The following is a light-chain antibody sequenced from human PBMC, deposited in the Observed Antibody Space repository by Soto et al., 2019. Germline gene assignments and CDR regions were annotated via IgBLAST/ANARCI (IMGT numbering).Light chain of an antibody. J-gene: IGLJ2*01. CDR1: SSTIGSNT. V-gene: IGLV1-44*01. Sequence: QSVLTQPPSASGTPGQRVTISCSGSSSTIGSNTVNWYQQLPGTAPKLLIYSNNQRPSGVPDRFSGSKSGTSASVAISGLQSEDEADYYCAAWDDSLDAVVFGGGTK. CDR3: AAWDDSLDAVV. CDR2: SNN.